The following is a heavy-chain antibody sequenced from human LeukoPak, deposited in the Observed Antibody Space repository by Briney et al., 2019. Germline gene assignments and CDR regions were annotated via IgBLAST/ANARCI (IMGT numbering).Heavy chain of an antibody. CDR1: GYTFTSYY. CDR2: INPSGGST. D-gene: IGHD6-6*01. Sequence: ASVKVSCKASGYTFTSYYMHWVRQAPGQGLEWMGIINPSGGSTSYAQKFQGRVTMTRDMSTSTVYMELSSLRSEDTAVYYCAGGGSLPPPHGIRAQQSGEIPKTYPSIAARPGNWFDPWGQGTLVTVSS. V-gene: IGHV1-46*01. J-gene: IGHJ5*02. CDR3: AGGGSLPPPHGIRAQQSGEIPKTYPSIAARPGNWFDP.